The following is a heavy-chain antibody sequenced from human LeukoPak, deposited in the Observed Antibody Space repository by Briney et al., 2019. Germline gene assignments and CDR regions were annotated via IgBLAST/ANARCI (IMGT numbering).Heavy chain of an antibody. CDR2: IRYDGSDK. CDR3: AKDVCFDTYGYHP. Sequence: PGGSLRLSCAASGFTFSGYGMHWVRQAPGKGLEWVAFIRYDGSDKYYADSVKGRFTVSRDNSKNTLYLQMNSLRAEDTAVYFCAKDVCFDTYGYHPWGQGTLVTVSS. J-gene: IGHJ5*02. CDR1: GFTFSGYG. D-gene: IGHD5-18*01. V-gene: IGHV3-30*02.